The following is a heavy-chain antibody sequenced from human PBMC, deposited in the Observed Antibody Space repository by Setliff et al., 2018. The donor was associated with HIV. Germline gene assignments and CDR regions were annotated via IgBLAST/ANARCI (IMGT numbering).Heavy chain of an antibody. CDR2: IYHIGST. CDR3: ASVRTGYYRIRDY. V-gene: IGHV4-4*02. CDR1: GGAIDDINW. D-gene: IGHD3-9*01. J-gene: IGHJ4*02. Sequence: PSETLSLTCAVSGGAIDDINWWNWVRQSPGKGLEWIGEIYHIGSTNYNPSLKSRVTISIDTSKNQFSLKLTSVAAADTAMYYCASVRTGYYRIRDYWGQGSLVTVSS.